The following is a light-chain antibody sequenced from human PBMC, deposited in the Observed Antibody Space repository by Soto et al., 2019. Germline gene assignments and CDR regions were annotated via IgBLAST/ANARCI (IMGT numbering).Light chain of an antibody. V-gene: IGLV2-14*03. CDR1: SSDVGGYDY. J-gene: IGLJ1*01. CDR2: DVS. Sequence: QSVLTQPASVSGSPGRSITISCTGSSSDVGGYDYVSWYQHHPGKAPKLMIHDVSNRPSGVSNRFSGSKSGNTASLTISGLQAEDEADYYCSSYTSSSTPYVFGTGTKVTVL. CDR3: SSYTSSSTPYV.